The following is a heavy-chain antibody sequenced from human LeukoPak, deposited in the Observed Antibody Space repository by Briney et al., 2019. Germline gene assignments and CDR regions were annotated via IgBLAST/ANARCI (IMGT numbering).Heavy chain of an antibody. CDR3: ARSPRNIVVVPAAPDY. CDR1: GFTFSSYS. V-gene: IGHV3-21*01. CDR2: ISSSSSYI. J-gene: IGHJ4*02. Sequence: GGSLRLSCAASGFTFSSYSMNWVRQAPGKGLEWVSSISSSSSYIYYADSVKGRFTISRDNAKSSLYLQMNGLRVEDTAVYYCARSPRNIVVVPAAPDYWGQGTLVTVSS. D-gene: IGHD2-2*01.